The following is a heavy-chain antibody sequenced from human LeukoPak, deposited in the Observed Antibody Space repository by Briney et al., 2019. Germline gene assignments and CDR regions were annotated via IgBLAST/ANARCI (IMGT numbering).Heavy chain of an antibody. CDR3: ATIEYSSSSRAFDI. V-gene: IGHV1-69-2*01. CDR1: GYTFTDYY. D-gene: IGHD6-6*01. J-gene: IGHJ3*02. CDR2: VDPEDGET. Sequence: ASVKASCKVSGYTFTDYYMHWVQQAPGKGLEWMGLVDPEDGETIYAEKFQGRVTITADTSTDTAYMELSSLRSEDTAVYYCATIEYSSSSRAFDIWGQGTMVTVSS.